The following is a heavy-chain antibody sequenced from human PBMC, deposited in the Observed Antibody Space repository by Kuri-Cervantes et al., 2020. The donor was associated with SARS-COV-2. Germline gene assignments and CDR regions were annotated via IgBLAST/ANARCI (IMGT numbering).Heavy chain of an antibody. J-gene: IGHJ6*02. CDR3: AKWGGPVLRFLEHPENYYYYYGMDV. CDR2: ISGSGGST. D-gene: IGHD3-3*01. V-gene: IGHV3-23*01. Sequence: GGSLRLSCAASGFTFSSYAMSWVRQAPGKGLEWVSAISGSGGSTYYADSVKGRFTISRDNSKNTLYLQMNSLRAEDTAVYYCAKWGGPVLRFLEHPENYYYYYGMDVWGQGTTVTVSS. CDR1: GFTFSSYA.